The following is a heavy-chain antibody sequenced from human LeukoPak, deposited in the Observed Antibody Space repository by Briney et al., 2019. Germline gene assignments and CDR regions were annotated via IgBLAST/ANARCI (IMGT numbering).Heavy chain of an antibody. CDR1: GGSISSYY. J-gene: IGHJ4*02. CDR2: IYYSGTT. D-gene: IGHD2-21*01. V-gene: IGHV4-59*08. CDR3: ARHRYCGAECYTYFDS. Sequence: SETLSLICTVSGGSISSYYWSWIRQPPGKGLEWIGYIYYSGTTNYNPSLKSRVTISVDTSKNQFSLKLASVTATDTAVYYCARHRYCGAECYTYFDSWGQGTLVTVSS.